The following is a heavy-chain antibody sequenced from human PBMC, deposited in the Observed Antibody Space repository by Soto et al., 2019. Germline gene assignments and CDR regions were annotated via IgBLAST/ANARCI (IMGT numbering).Heavy chain of an antibody. J-gene: IGHJ4*02. Sequence: QVQLVESGGGVVQPGKSLRLSCAASGFTFSNYGMHWVRQAPGKGLEWVAVIWYDGSNKYHGDSLKGRFTISRDNSKNTLHLQINNLRAEDTAVYYCGRDGALGDTAVVDSWGQGTLVTVSS. CDR2: IWYDGSNK. CDR3: GRDGALGDTAVVDS. D-gene: IGHD5-18*01. CDR1: GFTFSNYG. V-gene: IGHV3-33*01.